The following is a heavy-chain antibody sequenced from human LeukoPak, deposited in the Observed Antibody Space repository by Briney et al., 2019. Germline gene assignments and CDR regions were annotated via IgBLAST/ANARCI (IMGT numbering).Heavy chain of an antibody. CDR2: IYYSGST. D-gene: IGHD2-21*01. Sequence: SETLSLTCTVSGGSISSYYWSWIRQPPGKGLEWIGYIYYSGSTNYNPSLKSRVTISVDTSKNQFSLKLSFVTAADTAVYYCARWIAGRRRNAFDIWGQGTMVTVSS. CDR3: ARWIAGRRRNAFDI. V-gene: IGHV4-59*01. CDR1: GGSISSYY. J-gene: IGHJ3*02.